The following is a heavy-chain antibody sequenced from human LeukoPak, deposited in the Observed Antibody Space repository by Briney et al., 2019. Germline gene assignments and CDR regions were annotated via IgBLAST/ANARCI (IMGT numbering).Heavy chain of an antibody. D-gene: IGHD3-10*01. Sequence: GASVKVPCKASGNTFTRNYMHWVRQAPGQGLEWMGIINPSGDSSSYAQKFQGRVTLTRDTSTSTVYMELTSLRSDDTAVYYCARDGDASGRSWFDPWGQGTLVTVSS. CDR3: ARDGDASGRSWFDP. CDR1: GNTFTRNY. V-gene: IGHV1-46*01. CDR2: INPSGDSS. J-gene: IGHJ5*02.